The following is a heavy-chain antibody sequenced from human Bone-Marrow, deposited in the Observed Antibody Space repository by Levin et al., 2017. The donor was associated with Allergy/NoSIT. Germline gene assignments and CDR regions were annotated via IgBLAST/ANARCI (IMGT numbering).Heavy chain of an antibody. CDR3: TRYGDYGYYYYYMDV. CDR2: IRSKAYGGTT. D-gene: IGHD4-17*01. J-gene: IGHJ6*03. V-gene: IGHV3-49*04. Sequence: PGGSLRLSCTASGFTFGDYAMSWVRQAPGKGLEWVGFIRSKAYGGTTEYAASVKGRFTISRDDSKSIAYLQMNSLKTEDTAVYYCTRYGDYGYYYYYMDVWGKGTTVTVSS. CDR1: GFTFGDYA.